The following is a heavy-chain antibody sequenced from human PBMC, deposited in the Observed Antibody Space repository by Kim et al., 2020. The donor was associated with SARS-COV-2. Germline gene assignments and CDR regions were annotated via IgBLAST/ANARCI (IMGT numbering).Heavy chain of an antibody. Sequence: SETLSLTCTVSGGSISSGGYYWSWIRQHPGKGLEWIGYIYYSGSTYYNPSLKSRVTISVDTSKNQFSLKLSSVTAADTAVYYCARDPHCTNGVCYAFDIWGQGTMVTVSS. V-gene: IGHV4-31*03. CDR3: ARDPHCTNGVCYAFDI. D-gene: IGHD2-8*01. J-gene: IGHJ3*02. CDR2: IYYSGST. CDR1: GGSISSGGYY.